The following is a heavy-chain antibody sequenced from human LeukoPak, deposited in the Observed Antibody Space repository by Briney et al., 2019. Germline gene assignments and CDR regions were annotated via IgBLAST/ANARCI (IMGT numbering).Heavy chain of an antibody. CDR3: ARAWNYGPTA. Sequence: SETLSLTCTVSGGSISSYYWSWIRQPPGKGLEWIGYIYYSGSTNYNPSLKSRVTISVDTSKNQFSLKLSSVTAADTAVYYCARAWNYGPTAWGQGTLVTVSS. V-gene: IGHV4-59*12. D-gene: IGHD1-7*01. CDR1: GGSISSYY. J-gene: IGHJ4*02. CDR2: IYYSGST.